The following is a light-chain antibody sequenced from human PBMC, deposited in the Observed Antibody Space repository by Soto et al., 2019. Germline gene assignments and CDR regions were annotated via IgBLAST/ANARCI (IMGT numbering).Light chain of an antibody. V-gene: IGKV3-15*01. Sequence: EIVMTQSSATLSVSPGERATLSCRASQNIGRNLAWYQQIPGQAPRLLFYDASTRATGIPARFSASGSGTEFTLTITSLQSEDFAVYYCQQYNQWPHPFGGGSKVDI. CDR1: QNIGRN. CDR2: DAS. CDR3: QQYNQWPHP. J-gene: IGKJ4*01.